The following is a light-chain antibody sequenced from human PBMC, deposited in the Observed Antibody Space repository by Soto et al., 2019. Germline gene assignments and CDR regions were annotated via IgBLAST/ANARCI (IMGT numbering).Light chain of an antibody. CDR1: QDIRNF. Sequence: DIQMTQYPASLSASMGDRVSISCRASQDIRNFLAWYQQIPGKVPKLLIFGASTLQSGVPSRFSGSGSGTDFTLTIAGLQPEDVATYFCQSYNTVPLIFGQGTRLDIK. CDR3: QSYNTVPLI. CDR2: GAS. J-gene: IGKJ5*01. V-gene: IGKV1-27*01.